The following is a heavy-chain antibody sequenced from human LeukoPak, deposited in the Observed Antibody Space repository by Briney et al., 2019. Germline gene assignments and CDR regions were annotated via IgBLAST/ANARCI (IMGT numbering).Heavy chain of an antibody. D-gene: IGHD2-2*01. V-gene: IGHV3-7*03. CDR1: GFTFSSYR. J-gene: IGHJ4*02. CDR2: IKQDGSEK. CDR3: ARHPEYCSGTSCYHFDY. Sequence: GGSLRLSCAASGFTFSSYRMSWVRQAPGEGLERVANIKQDGSEKYYVDSVKGRFTISRDNAKNSLYLQMNSLRAEDTAVYYCARHPEYCSGTSCYHFDYWGQGTLVTVSS.